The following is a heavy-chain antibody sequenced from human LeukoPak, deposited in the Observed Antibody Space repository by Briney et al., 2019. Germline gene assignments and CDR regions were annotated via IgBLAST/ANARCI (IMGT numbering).Heavy chain of an antibody. J-gene: IGHJ5*02. V-gene: IGHV3-53*01. D-gene: IGHD3-22*01. Sequence: GGSLRLSCAASGFTVSSHYMSWVRQAPGKVLEWVSLLCGGITYYADSVKGRFTISRDNSKNTLYLQMNSLRAEDTAVYYCAKGFGSGYPFDPWGQGTLVTVSS. CDR2: LCGGIT. CDR1: GFTVSSHY. CDR3: AKGFGSGYPFDP.